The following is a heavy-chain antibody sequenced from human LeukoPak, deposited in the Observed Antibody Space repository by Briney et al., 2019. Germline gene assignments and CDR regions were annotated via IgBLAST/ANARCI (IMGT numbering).Heavy chain of an antibody. D-gene: IGHD3-22*01. Sequence: GGSLRLSCATSGFTFSTFWMHWVRQAPGKGLVWVSRINHDGSSTNYADSVKGRFTISRDNAKNTLHLQMNSLRAEDTAVYYCVRDWGYDSSGYWQKYFDSWGQGTLVTVSS. V-gene: IGHV3-74*01. CDR2: INHDGSST. CDR1: GFTFSTFW. CDR3: VRDWGYDSSGYWQKYFDS. J-gene: IGHJ4*02.